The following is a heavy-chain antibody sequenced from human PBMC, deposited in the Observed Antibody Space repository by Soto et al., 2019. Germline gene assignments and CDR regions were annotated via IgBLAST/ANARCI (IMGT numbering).Heavy chain of an antibody. Sequence: ASVKVSCKASGYTFTSYAMHWLRQAPGQRLEWMGWINAGNCNTKYSQKFQGRVTITRDTSASTAYLELGSERAEDKAVYYCGSVYGAWKSDFGSGYDTWGQGTLVTVSS. CDR3: GSVYGAWKSDFGSGYDT. CDR2: INAGNCNT. V-gene: IGHV1-3*01. D-gene: IGHD3-3*01. CDR1: GYTFTSYA. J-gene: IGHJ4*02.